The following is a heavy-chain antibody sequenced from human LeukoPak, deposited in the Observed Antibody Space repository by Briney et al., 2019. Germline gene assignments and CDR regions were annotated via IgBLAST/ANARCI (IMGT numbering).Heavy chain of an antibody. Sequence: GGSLRLSCAVSGFTLSNHWMYWVRQAPGKGLVCVSHINTDGSGTNYADSVKGRFTISRDNTKNTLYLEMNSLRAEDTAVYYCVRGLGDYWGQGTLVTVSS. V-gene: IGHV3-74*01. CDR2: INTDGSGT. CDR3: VRGLGDY. CDR1: GFTLSNHW. D-gene: IGHD3-16*01. J-gene: IGHJ4*02.